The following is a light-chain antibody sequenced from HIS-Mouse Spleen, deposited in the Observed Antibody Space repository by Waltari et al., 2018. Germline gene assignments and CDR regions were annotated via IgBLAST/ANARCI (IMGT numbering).Light chain of an antibody. CDR1: SSTVGAGYD. CDR2: GNS. J-gene: IGLJ3*02. V-gene: IGLV1-40*01. Sequence: QSVLTQPPSVSGAPGQRVAISCPGSSSTVGAGYDVHWYQQPPGTAPKLLIYGNSNRPSGVPDRFSGSKSGTSASLAITGLQAEDEADYYCQSYDSSLSGWVFGGGTKLTVL. CDR3: QSYDSSLSGWV.